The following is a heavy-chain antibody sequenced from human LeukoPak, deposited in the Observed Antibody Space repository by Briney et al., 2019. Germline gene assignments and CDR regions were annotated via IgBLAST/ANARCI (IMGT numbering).Heavy chain of an antibody. Sequence: GGSLRLSCAASGFTFSSYAMSWVRQAPGKGLEWVSAISGSGGSTYYADSVKGRFTISRDNSKNTLYLQMNSLRAEDTAVYYCARKGSGSRYYGTLDYWGQGTLVTVSS. CDR1: GFTFSSYA. CDR3: ARKGSGSRYYGTLDY. J-gene: IGHJ4*02. V-gene: IGHV3-23*01. CDR2: ISGSGGST. D-gene: IGHD3-10*01.